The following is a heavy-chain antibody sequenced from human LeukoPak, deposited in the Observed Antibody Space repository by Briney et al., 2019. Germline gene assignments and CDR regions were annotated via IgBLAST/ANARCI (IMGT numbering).Heavy chain of an antibody. D-gene: IGHD2-2*02. V-gene: IGHV5-51*01. Sequence: GESLKISCKGSGYSFTSYWIGWVRQLPGKGLEWMGIIYPGDSDTRYSPSFQGQVTISADKSISTAYLQWSSLKASDTAMYYCARRINSYCSSTSCYSDAFDIWGQRTMVTVSS. J-gene: IGHJ3*02. CDR1: GYSFTSYW. CDR2: IYPGDSDT. CDR3: ARRINSYCSSTSCYSDAFDI.